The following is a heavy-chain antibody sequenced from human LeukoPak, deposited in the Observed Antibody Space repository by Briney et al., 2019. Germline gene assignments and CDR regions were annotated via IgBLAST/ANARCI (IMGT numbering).Heavy chain of an antibody. CDR1: GGSISYFY. J-gene: IGHJ6*03. CDR2: IYTSGST. D-gene: IGHD6-19*01. V-gene: IGHV4-4*07. Sequence: SETLSLTCTVSGGSISYFYWSWIRQPAGKGLEWIGRIYTSGSTNYNPSLKSRVTMSVDTSKKQFSLKLSSVTAADTAVYYCARLSRGSGWYLYYYYMDVWGKGTTVTISS. CDR3: ARLSRGSGWYLYYYYMDV.